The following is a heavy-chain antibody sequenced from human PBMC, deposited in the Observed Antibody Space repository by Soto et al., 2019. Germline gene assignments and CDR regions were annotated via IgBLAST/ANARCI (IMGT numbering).Heavy chain of an antibody. Sequence: SETLSLTCAVSGGSIISSNWWSWVRQPPGKGLEWIGEIYHSGSINYNPSLKSRVTISVDKSKNQFSLKLSSVTAADTAVYYCARNVYYYDSSGNLDYWGQGTLVTVSS. CDR3: ARNVYYYDSSGNLDY. V-gene: IGHV4-4*02. J-gene: IGHJ4*02. CDR1: GGSIISSNW. D-gene: IGHD3-22*01. CDR2: IYHSGSI.